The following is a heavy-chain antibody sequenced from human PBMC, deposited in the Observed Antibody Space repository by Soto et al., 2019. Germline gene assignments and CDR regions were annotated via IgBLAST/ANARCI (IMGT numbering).Heavy chain of an antibody. D-gene: IGHD7-27*01. Sequence: ASVKVSCKASGYSFTNYAIHWVRQAPGQSLEWMGWINTGIGYTLYSKKFQGRVTITSDTSASTAYMELSSLKSEDTAVYYWASDGSIDWGYYLGYWGQGTLVTVSS. CDR1: GYSFTNYA. J-gene: IGHJ4*02. CDR2: INTGIGYT. CDR3: ASDGSIDWGYYLGY. V-gene: IGHV1-3*04.